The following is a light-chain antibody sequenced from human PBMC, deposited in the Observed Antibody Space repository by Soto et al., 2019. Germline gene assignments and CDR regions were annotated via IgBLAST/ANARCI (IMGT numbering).Light chain of an antibody. Sequence: QSALTQPPSASGSPGQSVTISCTGTSSDVGGYYYVSWYQQHPGKAPKLMIYEVNKRPSGVPDRFSGSKSGNTASLTVSGLQAEDGADYSCSSYAGSNNVVFGGGTKLTVL. CDR1: SSDVGGYYY. CDR2: EVN. J-gene: IGLJ2*01. CDR3: SSYAGSNNVV. V-gene: IGLV2-8*01.